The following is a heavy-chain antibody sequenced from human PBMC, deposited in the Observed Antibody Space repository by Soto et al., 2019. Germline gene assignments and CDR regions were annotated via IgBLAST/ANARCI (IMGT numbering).Heavy chain of an antibody. CDR2: IYYSGST. CDR3: ARHAGIVVVVAAPVFDY. Sequence: QLQLQESGPGLVKPSETLSLTCTVSGGSISSSSYYWGWIRQPPGKGLEWIGSIYYSGSTYYNPCSKSRHILSVHTSQNQSFVKRSSVTAAAPAVYYCARHAGIVVVVAAPVFDYWGQGSLVTVS. J-gene: IGHJ4*02. D-gene: IGHD2-15*01. CDR1: GGSISSSSYY. V-gene: IGHV4-39*01.